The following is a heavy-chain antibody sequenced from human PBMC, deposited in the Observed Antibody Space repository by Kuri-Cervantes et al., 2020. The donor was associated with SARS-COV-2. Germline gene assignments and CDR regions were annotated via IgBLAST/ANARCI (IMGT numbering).Heavy chain of an antibody. CDR1: GFTFSSHG. CDR2: IWYDGSNK. CDR3: ARGSSGWPGDASWNFDY. Sequence: GESLKISCAASGFTFSSHGMHWVRQAPGKGLEWVAVIWYDGSNKYYADSVKGRFTISRDNSENTLYLQMNSLRAEDTAVYYCARGSSGWPGDASWNFDYWGQGTLVTVSS. V-gene: IGHV3-33*08. J-gene: IGHJ4*02. D-gene: IGHD6-19*01.